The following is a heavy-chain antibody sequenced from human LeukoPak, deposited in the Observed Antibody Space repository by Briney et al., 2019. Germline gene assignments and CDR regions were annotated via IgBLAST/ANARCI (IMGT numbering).Heavy chain of an antibody. D-gene: IGHD1-26*01. Sequence: SETLSLTCTVSGGSISSSSYYWGWIRQPPGKGLEWIGSIYYSGSTYYNPSLKSRVTISVDTSKNQFSLKLSSVTAADTAVYYCARTPPPLGVGATGGDYFDYWGQGTLVTVSS. CDR2: IYYSGST. CDR1: GGSISSSSYY. V-gene: IGHV4-39*07. CDR3: ARTPPPLGVGATGGDYFDY. J-gene: IGHJ4*02.